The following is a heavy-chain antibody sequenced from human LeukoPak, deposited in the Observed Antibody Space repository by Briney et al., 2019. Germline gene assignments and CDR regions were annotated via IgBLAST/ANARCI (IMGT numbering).Heavy chain of an antibody. CDR2: SYSGGST. V-gene: IGHV3-53*05. J-gene: IGHJ4*02. CDR3: ARDRVSYYYDISGYYPDY. Sequence: PGGSLRLSCAASGFSVSSNYINWVRQAPGKGLEWVSVSYSGGSTYYADSVKGRFTISRDNSKNSLYLQMNSLRTEDTALYYCARDRVSYYYDISGYYPDYWGQGTLVTVSS. CDR1: GFSVSSNY. D-gene: IGHD3-22*01.